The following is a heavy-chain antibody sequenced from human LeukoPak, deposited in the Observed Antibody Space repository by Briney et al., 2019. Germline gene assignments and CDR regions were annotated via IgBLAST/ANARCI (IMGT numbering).Heavy chain of an antibody. CDR3: ARGPYYYDSVGHPDI. J-gene: IGHJ3*02. D-gene: IGHD3-22*01. Sequence: QSGGSLRLSCGASGFSFISYWMHGVRQTPEKRLVWVSYIDPYGGDTNYADSVKGRFPISRDNDKNTLYLQMNSLRVDDTAVYFCARGPYYYDSVGHPDIWGHGTMVTVSS. CDR2: IDPYGGDT. CDR1: GFSFISYW. V-gene: IGHV3-74*01.